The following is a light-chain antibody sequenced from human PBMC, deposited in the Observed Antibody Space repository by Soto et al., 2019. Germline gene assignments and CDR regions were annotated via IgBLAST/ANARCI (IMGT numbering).Light chain of an antibody. CDR2: GAS. CDR3: QQYVSSPPT. CDR1: QSVSSTY. J-gene: IGKJ4*01. V-gene: IGKV3-20*01. Sequence: EIVLTQSPGTLSLSPGERGTLSCRASQSVSSTYLAWYQQKPGQAPRLLIYGASHRATGIPDRFSGSWSGTDFTLTITRLEPEDFAVYYWQQYVSSPPTFGGGTKVEIK.